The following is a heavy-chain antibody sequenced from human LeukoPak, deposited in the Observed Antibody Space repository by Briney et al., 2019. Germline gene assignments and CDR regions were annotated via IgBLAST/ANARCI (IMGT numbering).Heavy chain of an antibody. V-gene: IGHV3-23*01. Sequence: GGSLRLSCAASGFTFSSYSMNWVRQPPGKGLEWVSDISGSGSSSYYADSVEGRFTISRDNSENTLYLQMNSLRSDDTAVYYCARDGSSWDILPEYWGQGTLVTVSS. CDR2: ISGSGSSS. CDR3: ARDGSSWDILPEY. D-gene: IGHD6-13*01. CDR1: GFTFSSYS. J-gene: IGHJ4*02.